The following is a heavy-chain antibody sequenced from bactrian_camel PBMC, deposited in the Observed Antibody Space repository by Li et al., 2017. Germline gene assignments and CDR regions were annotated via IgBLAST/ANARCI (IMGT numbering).Heavy chain of an antibody. CDR3: AARGGGCHTSPEEYSD. D-gene: IGHD7*01. Sequence: HVQLVESGGGSVQAGGSLRLSCAPTGYTYNRYCMGWFRQAPGKEREVVATIYSGLGTFYASSVRGRFTISQDNAKNTVYLQMNNLSPEDTAMYHCAARGGGCHTSPEEYSDWGQGTQVTVS. V-gene: IGHV3S55*01. J-gene: IGHJ4*01. CDR1: GYTYNRYC. CDR2: IYSGLGT.